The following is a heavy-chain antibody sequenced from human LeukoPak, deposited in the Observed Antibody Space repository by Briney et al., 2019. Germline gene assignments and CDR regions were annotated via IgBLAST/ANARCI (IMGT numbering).Heavy chain of an antibody. D-gene: IGHD3-22*01. CDR3: VRVDYDSSGYPFDY. CDR1: GGSISSYY. Sequence: SETLSLTCTVSGGSISSYYWSWIRQPAGKGLEWIGRIYTSGSTNYNPSLKSRVTMSVDTSKNQFSLKLSSVTAADTAVYYCVRVDYDSSGYPFDYWGQGTLVTVSS. CDR2: IYTSGST. J-gene: IGHJ4*02. V-gene: IGHV4-4*07.